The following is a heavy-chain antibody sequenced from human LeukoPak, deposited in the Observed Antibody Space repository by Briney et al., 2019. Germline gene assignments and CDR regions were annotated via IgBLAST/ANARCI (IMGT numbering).Heavy chain of an antibody. CDR2: ISYGGRNK. V-gene: IGHV3-30*03. CDR3: ASSWAYFDS. J-gene: IGHJ4*02. Sequence: PSGSLRLSCAASGFTFSSYGMHWVRPAPGKGLEWVAIISYGGRNKYYADSVKGRFTISRDNSKNTLYLQMNSLRAEDTAVYYCASSWAYFDSWGQGTLVTVSS. D-gene: IGHD6-13*01. CDR1: GFTFSSYG.